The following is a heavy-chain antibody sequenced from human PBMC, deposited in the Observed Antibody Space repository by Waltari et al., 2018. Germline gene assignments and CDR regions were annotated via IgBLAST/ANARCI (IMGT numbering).Heavy chain of an antibody. Sequence: EVQLVESGVGLVRPGGSLRLSCVAAGFSFRSYTMKLVRRAPGKGLEWVSSITTSSTDMYYVDSLKGRFTISRDDAKNSLFLQMNSLRAEDTAVYYCARDLIEPAAIGNYYYGMDVWGQGTTVTVSS. V-gene: IGHV3-21*01. CDR1: GFSFRSYT. D-gene: IGHD2-2*01. J-gene: IGHJ6*02. CDR2: ITTSSTDM. CDR3: ARDLIEPAAIGNYYYGMDV.